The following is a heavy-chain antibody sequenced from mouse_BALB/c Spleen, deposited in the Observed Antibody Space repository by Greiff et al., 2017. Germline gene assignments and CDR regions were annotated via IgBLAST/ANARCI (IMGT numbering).Heavy chain of an antibody. CDR3: ARYTAGAMDY. CDR2: ISSGGST. J-gene: IGHJ4*01. CDR1: GFSFSSYA. Sequence: DVKLVESGGGLVKPGGSLKLSCAASGFSFSSYAMSWVRQTPEKRLEWVASISSGGSTYYPDSVKGRCTISRDNTRNILYLRMSRLGSEDTAMYYCARYTAGAMDYWGQGTSVTVSS. V-gene: IGHV5-6-5*01.